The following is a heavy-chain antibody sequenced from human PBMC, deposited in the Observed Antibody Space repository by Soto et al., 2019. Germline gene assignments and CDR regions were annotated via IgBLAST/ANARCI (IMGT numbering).Heavy chain of an antibody. CDR2: IYYSGST. J-gene: IGHJ5*02. CDR1: GVSVSSGSYY. V-gene: IGHV4-61*01. CDR3: ARVARNDYEEFWFDH. D-gene: IGHD4-17*01. Sequence: PXETLSLTCPVAGVSVSSGSYYWSWIRQPPGKGLEWIGYIYYSGSTNYNPSLKSRVTISVDTSKNQFSLKLSSVTAADTAVYYCARVARNDYEEFWFDHWGQGTLVTVSS.